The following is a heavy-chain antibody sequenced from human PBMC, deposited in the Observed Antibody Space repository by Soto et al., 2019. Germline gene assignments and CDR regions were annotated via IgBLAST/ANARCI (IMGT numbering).Heavy chain of an antibody. CDR3: AHSDSEQSEDWFDP. J-gene: IGHJ5*02. Sequence: QITLKESGPTLVNPPQTLTLTCTFSGFSLSTSGVGVGCIRQPPGKALEWLALIYWNDDKRYSPSLKSRLTITKDTSKNQVVITMTNMDPVDTATYYCAHSDSEQSEDWFDPWGQGTLVTVSS. CDR2: IYWNDDK. D-gene: IGHD2-21*01. CDR1: GFSLSTSGVG. V-gene: IGHV2-5*01.